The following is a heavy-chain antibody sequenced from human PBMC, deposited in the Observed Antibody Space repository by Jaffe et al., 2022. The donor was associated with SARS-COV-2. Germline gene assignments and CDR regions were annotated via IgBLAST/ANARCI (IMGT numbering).Heavy chain of an antibody. D-gene: IGHD3-22*01. Sequence: QVQLVQSGAEVKKPGASVKVSCKASGYTFTSYAMHWVRQAPGQRLEWMGWINAGNGNTKYSQKFQGRVTITRDTSASTAYMELSSLRSEDTAVYYCAKNYYDSSGYYVHFDYWGQGTLVTVSS. CDR3: AKNYYDSSGYYVHFDY. J-gene: IGHJ4*02. CDR2: INAGNGNT. V-gene: IGHV1-3*01. CDR1: GYTFTSYA.